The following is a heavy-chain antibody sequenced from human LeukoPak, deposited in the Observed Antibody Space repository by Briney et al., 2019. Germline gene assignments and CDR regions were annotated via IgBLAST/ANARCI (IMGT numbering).Heavy chain of an antibody. Sequence: PGGSLRLSCAASTFTFGDYYMGWVRQAPGKGLEWVAYIEQLGNAKSYIDSVKGRFTISRDNAKSSLYLQMDSLRVEDTAVYCCSRWNFAFDIWGQGTVVTVSS. D-gene: IGHD1-7*01. V-gene: IGHV3-7*01. J-gene: IGHJ3*02. CDR2: IEQLGNAK. CDR3: SRWNFAFDI. CDR1: TFTFGDYY.